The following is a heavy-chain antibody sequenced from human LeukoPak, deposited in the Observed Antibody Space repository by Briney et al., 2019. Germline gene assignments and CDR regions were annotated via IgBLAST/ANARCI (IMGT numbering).Heavy chain of an antibody. CDR1: GGSISRYY. J-gene: IGHJ2*01. CDR2: IYTSVST. Sequence: SETLSLTCTVSGGSISRYYWSWIRQPAGKGLEWIGRIYTSVSTNYNPCLKSRFTRSVATSKNKFLMKLSSVTAADKAVYYCARSYGAYSSVFDIWGRGTMVTVSS. D-gene: IGHD4-17*01. V-gene: IGHV4-4*07. CDR3: ARSYGAYSSVFDI.